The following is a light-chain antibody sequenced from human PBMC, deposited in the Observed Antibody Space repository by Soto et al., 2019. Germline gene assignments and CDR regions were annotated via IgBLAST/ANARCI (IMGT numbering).Light chain of an antibody. V-gene: IGLV2-8*01. Sequence: QSVLTQPPSASGSPGQSVTISCTGNSNDVGHSSFISWYQQHPGKGPKLIIYEVSKRPSGVPDRFSGSKSGNTASLSVSGLQDEDEADYFCNAQADNGKHVFGTGTKVTF. CDR3: NAQADNGKHV. J-gene: IGLJ1*01. CDR1: SNDVGHSSF. CDR2: EVS.